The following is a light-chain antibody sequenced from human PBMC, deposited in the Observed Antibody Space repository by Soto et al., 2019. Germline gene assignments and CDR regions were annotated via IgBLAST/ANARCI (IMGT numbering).Light chain of an antibody. CDR2: AAS. V-gene: IGKV1-39*01. J-gene: IGKJ1*01. Sequence: DIQMTQSPSSLSASVGDRVTITCRASQSISSYLNWYQQKPGKAPKLLIYAASSLQSGVPSRFSGSGSGTDFTLTISSLQPEDFATYYCQQSYSTPLWTLGQGTKVEIK. CDR3: QQSYSTPLWT. CDR1: QSISSY.